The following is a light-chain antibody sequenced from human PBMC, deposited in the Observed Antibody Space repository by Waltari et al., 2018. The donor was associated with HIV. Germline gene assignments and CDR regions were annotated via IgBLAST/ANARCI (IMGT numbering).Light chain of an antibody. J-gene: IGLJ3*02. CDR3: QSFDSSLGGWV. Sequence: QSVLTQPPSVSGAPGQRVTISCTGSHSNIGVPYDVHWYQLLPGAAPRLLIYGDTNRPSGVADRFSGSKSDTSASLAIAGLQAEDEAVYFCQSFDSSLGGWVFGGGTKVTVL. V-gene: IGLV1-40*01. CDR1: HSNIGVPYD. CDR2: GDT.